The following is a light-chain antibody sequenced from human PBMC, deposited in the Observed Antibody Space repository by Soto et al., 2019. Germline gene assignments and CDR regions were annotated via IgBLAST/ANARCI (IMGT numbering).Light chain of an antibody. CDR2: TAS. CDR3: QQYFSYPLT. CDR1: QRISSH. V-gene: IGKV1-8*01. Sequence: AIRMTQSPSSFSASTGDRVTITCRASQRISSHLAWYQVKPGKATRLLIYTASYLESGIPSRFSGSGSGTDVTLTISSLQSEDFAGYYGQQYFSYPLTFGGGTKVEIK. J-gene: IGKJ4*01.